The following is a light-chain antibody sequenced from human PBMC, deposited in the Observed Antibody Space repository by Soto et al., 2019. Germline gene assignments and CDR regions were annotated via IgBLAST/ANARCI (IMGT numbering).Light chain of an antibody. CDR1: QSVSSY. CDR3: QQRFNWPRFT. V-gene: IGKV3-11*01. Sequence: EIVLTQSPATLSLSPGERATLSCRASQSVSSYLAWYQQKPGQAPRLLIYDASNRATGIPARFSGGGSGTDFTLTISSREPGDFAVYYCQQRFNWPRFTFGQGTKLEIK. CDR2: DAS. J-gene: IGKJ2*01.